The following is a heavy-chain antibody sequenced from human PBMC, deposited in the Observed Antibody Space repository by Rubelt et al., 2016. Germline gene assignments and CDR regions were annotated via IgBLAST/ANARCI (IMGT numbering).Heavy chain of an antibody. J-gene: IGHJ4*02. CDR2: ISHSGST. CDR3: ARQRRVFNWNYLGEAFDI. V-gene: IGHV4-34*01. Sequence: QVQLKQWGTGLLRPSETLSLTCAVYGGSFSDHHWSWIRQPPGKGLEWIGEISHSGSTTYNPSLKSRVTVSVDTSKNQFSRKLSSVTAADTAVYYGARQRRVFNWNYLGEAFDIWGQGTLVTVSS. CDR1: GGSFSDHH. D-gene: IGHD1-7*01.